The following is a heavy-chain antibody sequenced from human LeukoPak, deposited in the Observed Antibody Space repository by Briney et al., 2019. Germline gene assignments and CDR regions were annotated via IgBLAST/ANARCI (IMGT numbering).Heavy chain of an antibody. CDR2: IYSGGNT. Sequence: GSLRLSCAASGSTVSSNYMTWVRQAPGEGLEWVSVIYSGGNTYYTDSVKGRFTISRDNSKSTLYLQMNSLRAEDTAVYYCATGSHSGSYPVDYWGQGTLVTVSS. J-gene: IGHJ4*02. D-gene: IGHD1-26*01. CDR1: GSTVSSNY. V-gene: IGHV3-53*01. CDR3: ATGSHSGSYPVDY.